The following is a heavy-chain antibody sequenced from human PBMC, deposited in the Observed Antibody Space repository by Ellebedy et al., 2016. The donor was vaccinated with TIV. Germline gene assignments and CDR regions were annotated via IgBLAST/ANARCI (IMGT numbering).Heavy chain of an antibody. J-gene: IGHJ4*02. CDR3: AHRLVMAAGPYFDY. CDR1: GFSLTARDVG. D-gene: IGHD2-21*01. Sequence: SGPTLVKPTQTLTLTCTFAGFSLTARDVGVGWIRQPPRGALEWLALIYWNDYKRYSPSLRSRLTITKDAAKNQVVLTMTNMDPVDTATYYCAHRLVMAAGPYFDYWGQGALVTVSS. CDR2: IYWNDYK. V-gene: IGHV2-5*01.